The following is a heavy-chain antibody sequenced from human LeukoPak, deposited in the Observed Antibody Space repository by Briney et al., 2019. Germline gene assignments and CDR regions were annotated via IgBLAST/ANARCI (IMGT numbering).Heavy chain of an antibody. CDR3: AKDGGVWFGESNDY. V-gene: IGHV3-30*02. D-gene: IGHD3-10*01. Sequence: GGSLRLSCAASGFTFSSYGMHWVRQAPGKGLEWVAFIRYDGSNKYYADSVKGRFTISRDNFKNTLYLQMNSLRAEDTAVYYCAKDGGVWFGESNDYWGQGTLVTVSS. CDR2: IRYDGSNK. J-gene: IGHJ4*02. CDR1: GFTFSSYG.